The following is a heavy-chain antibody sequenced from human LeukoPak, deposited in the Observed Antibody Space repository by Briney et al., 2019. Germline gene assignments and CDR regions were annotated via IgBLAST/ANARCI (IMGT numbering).Heavy chain of an antibody. Sequence: GKSLRLSCAVSGFTFDDYAMHWVRQAPGKGLEWVSGISWNSGSIGYADSVKGRFTISRDNAKNPLYLQMNSLRAEDTAFYYCAKDKDSGSPLSWYGMDVWGQGTTVTVSS. CDR2: ISWNSGSI. CDR1: GFTFDDYA. D-gene: IGHD1-26*01. V-gene: IGHV3-9*01. CDR3: AKDKDSGSPLSWYGMDV. J-gene: IGHJ6*02.